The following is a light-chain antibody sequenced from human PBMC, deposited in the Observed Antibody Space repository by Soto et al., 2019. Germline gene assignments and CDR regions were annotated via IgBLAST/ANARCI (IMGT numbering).Light chain of an antibody. CDR3: QQYGSSPET. CDR1: QSVSNSY. Sequence: EIVLTQSPGTLSLSPGGRATLSCWASQSVSNSYLAWYQQKPGQAPRLLIYGASSRATGITDRFSGSGSGTELTLTISRLEPEDFAVYYCQQYGSSPETFGQGTKVEIK. J-gene: IGKJ1*01. V-gene: IGKV3-20*01. CDR2: GAS.